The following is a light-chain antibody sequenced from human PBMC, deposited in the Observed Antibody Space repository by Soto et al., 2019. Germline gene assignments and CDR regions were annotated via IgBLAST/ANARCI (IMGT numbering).Light chain of an antibody. CDR2: SNN. V-gene: IGLV1-47*02. J-gene: IGLJ1*01. Sequence: QSVLTQPPSASGTPGQRVTISCSGSSSNTGSNYVYWYQQLPGTAPKLLIYSNNQRPSGVPDRFSGSKSGTSASLAISGLRSEDEADYYCAAWDDSLSGIYVFGTGTKVTVL. CDR3: AAWDDSLSGIYV. CDR1: SSNTGSNY.